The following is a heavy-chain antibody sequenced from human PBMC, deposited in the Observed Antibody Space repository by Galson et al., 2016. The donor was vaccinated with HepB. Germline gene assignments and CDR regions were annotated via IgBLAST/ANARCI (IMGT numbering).Heavy chain of an antibody. Sequence: SVKVSCKVSGDTFNSYALIWVRQAPGQGLQWMGETVPVFGATHYAQNFQGRVTIIADDSTRTLYMELSSLRSDDTAVYYCARGRIIRVSGYFRSRTFDIWGQGTLVTASS. CDR1: GDTFNSYA. CDR2: TVPVFGAT. V-gene: IGHV1-69*13. CDR3: ARGRIIRVSGYFRSRTFDI. D-gene: IGHD3-22*01. J-gene: IGHJ3*02.